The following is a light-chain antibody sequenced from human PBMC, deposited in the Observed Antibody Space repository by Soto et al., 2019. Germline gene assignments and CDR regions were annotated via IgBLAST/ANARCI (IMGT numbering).Light chain of an antibody. V-gene: IGLV1-44*01. CDR3: ASWDDRLNGPG. J-gene: IGLJ1*01. CDR2: TNT. CDR1: SSNVGGNP. Sequence: SVLTQPPSASGTLGQRVTISCSVSSSNVGGNPVNWYQHVPTTSPKLLIYTNTQRPSGVPDRFTGSKSGTSASLAISGLQSEDEADYYCASWDDRLNGPGFGTGTKVTVL.